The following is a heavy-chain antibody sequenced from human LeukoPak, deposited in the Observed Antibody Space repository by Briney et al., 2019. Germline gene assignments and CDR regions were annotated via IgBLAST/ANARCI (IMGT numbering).Heavy chain of an antibody. V-gene: IGHV3-64D*06. CDR1: GITFTNYA. D-gene: IGHD5/OR15-5a*01. CDR2: INTDGDTT. Sequence: GGSLRLSCSASGITFTNYAMHWVRPAPEGALEFVSDINTDGDTTYYADSLKGRFTISRDNSKNTLSLQMSSLRPEDTADYYCGKGMSTTYEGFDYWGQGTLVTVSS. J-gene: IGHJ4*02. CDR3: GKGMSTTYEGFDY.